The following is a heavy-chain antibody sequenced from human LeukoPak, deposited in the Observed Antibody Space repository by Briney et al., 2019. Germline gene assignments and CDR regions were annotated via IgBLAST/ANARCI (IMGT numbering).Heavy chain of an antibody. Sequence: SETLSLTCAVYGGSFSGHYWSWIRQPPGKGLEWIGEINHSGSTNYNPSLKSRVTISVDTSKNQFSLKLSSVTAADTALYYCARGPNSADDYWGQGTLVTVSS. V-gene: IGHV4-34*01. CDR1: GGSFSGHY. CDR3: ARGPNSADDY. D-gene: IGHD4-23*01. J-gene: IGHJ4*02. CDR2: INHSGST.